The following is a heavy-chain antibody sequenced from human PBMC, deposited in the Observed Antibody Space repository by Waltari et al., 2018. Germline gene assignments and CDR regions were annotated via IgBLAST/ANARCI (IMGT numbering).Heavy chain of an antibody. J-gene: IGHJ4*02. CDR2: TTVSTGET. D-gene: IGHD3-3*01. CDR1: RYRFSDSG. Sequence: QVQLVQSGSEVKKPGASLQVSCKTSRYRFSDSGIDWVRQAPVHGNEGIDWVRPATGQGLEWMAWTTVSTGETKYVQKFQDRATIITDTSTRTLYMELRNLRSDDTAVYYCVIHDGRFHGLDYWGQGSLVTVSS. CDR3: VIHDGRFHGLDY. V-gene: IGHV1-18*01.